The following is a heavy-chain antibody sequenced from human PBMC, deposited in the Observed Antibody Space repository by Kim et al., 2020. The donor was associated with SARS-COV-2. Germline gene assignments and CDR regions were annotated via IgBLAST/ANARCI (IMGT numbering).Heavy chain of an antibody. J-gene: IGHJ4*02. Sequence: GGSLRLSCAASGFTFSSSSMNWVRQAPGKGLEWVSSISRSSSYIYYADSVRGRFTISRDNAKNSLYLQMSSLRAEDTAVYYCARDRDGSESYYTYPFDYWGQGTLVTVSS. CDR3: ARDRDGSESYYTYPFDY. CDR1: GFTFSSSS. V-gene: IGHV3-21*01. D-gene: IGHD3-10*01. CDR2: ISRSSSYI.